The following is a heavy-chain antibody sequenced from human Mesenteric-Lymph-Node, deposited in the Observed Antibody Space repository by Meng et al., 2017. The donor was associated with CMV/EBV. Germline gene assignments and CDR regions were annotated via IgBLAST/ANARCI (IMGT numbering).Heavy chain of an antibody. CDR3: ARALDIVVVPAATGAFDI. V-gene: IGHV3-30*02. J-gene: IGHJ3*02. Sequence: GGSLRLSCGASGFTFTTYGMHWVRQAPGKGLEWVAFIQHDKSNKHYADAVKGRFTISRDNYENTVYLQMNSLRGEDTAVYYCARALDIVVVPAATGAFDIWGQGTMVTVSS. CDR1: GFTFTTYG. D-gene: IGHD2-2*03. CDR2: IQHDKSNK.